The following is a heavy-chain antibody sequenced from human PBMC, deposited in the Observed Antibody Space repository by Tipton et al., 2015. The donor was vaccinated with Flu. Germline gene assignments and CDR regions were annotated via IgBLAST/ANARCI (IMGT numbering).Heavy chain of an antibody. V-gene: IGHV1-18*01. CDR1: GFTFTDYG. D-gene: IGHD2-2*01. CDR3: ARDQEDALVVVPGIFDS. CDR2: ISGYNDNA. J-gene: IGHJ4*02. Sequence: QVQLVQSGAEVKKPGASVKVSCKASGFTFTDYGISWVRQAPGQGLEWIGWISGYNDNAKYAHKFQGRVTLTTDTSTDTASMELRSLRSDDTAVYYCARDQEDALVVVPGIFDSWGQGTLVTVSS.